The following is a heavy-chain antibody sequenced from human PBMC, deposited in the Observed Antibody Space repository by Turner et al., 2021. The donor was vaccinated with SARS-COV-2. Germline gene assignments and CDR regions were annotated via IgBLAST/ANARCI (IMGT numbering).Heavy chain of an antibody. CDR1: GGTSSSYA. CDR3: AKKEVRGVIEDYYYGMDV. V-gene: IGHV1-69*04. CDR2: IIPILGIA. J-gene: IGHJ6*02. Sequence: QVQLVQSEDEVRKPGSSVTVSFMASGGTSSSYAIRWMRQAPGQGLEWMGRIIPILGIANYAQKCQGRVTITADKSTNTAYMELSSLRSEDTAVYYCAKKEVRGVIEDYYYGMDVWGQGTTVTVSS. D-gene: IGHD3-10*01.